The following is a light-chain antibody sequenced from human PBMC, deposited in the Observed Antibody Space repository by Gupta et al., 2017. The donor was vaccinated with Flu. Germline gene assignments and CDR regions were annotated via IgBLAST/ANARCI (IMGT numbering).Light chain of an antibody. CDR2: KVS. V-gene: IGKV2-30*01. J-gene: IGKJ1*01. CDR1: HRLVYNNGKTY. Sequence: LGQRAYSYYSCSHRLVYNNGKTYLDWFKQKPRQAPRRLIYKVSNRDAGVPDRFSGSGYGNDVTLKISSGEEEDVGVYYCQQEKHCPPCTFGQGTKVEIK. CDR3: QQEKHCPPCT.